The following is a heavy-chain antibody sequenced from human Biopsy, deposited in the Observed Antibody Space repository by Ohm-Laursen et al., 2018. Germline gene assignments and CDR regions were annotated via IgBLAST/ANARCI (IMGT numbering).Heavy chain of an antibody. D-gene: IGHD6-19*01. CDR3: ARGRLRAVARFDY. V-gene: IGHV4-34*01. Sequence: SETLSLTCAVSGGSISSFYWTWIRQPPGKGLEWIGEINHSGSTNYNPPLKSRVTISVDTSKNQFSLKLSSVTAADTAVYYCARGRLRAVARFDYWGQGTLVTVSS. J-gene: IGHJ4*02. CDR2: INHSGST. CDR1: GGSISSFY.